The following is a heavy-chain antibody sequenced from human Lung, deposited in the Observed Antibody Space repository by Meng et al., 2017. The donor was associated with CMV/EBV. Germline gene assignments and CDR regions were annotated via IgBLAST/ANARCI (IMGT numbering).Heavy chain of an antibody. J-gene: IGHJ2*01. CDR3: ARDQGCSSTSCYIRGVRYFDL. D-gene: IGHD2-2*02. V-gene: IGHV4-31*02. Sequence: GYYWSWIRQHPGKGLEWIGYIYYSGSTYYNPSLKSRVTISVDTSKNQFSLKLSSVTAADTAVYYCARDQGCSSTSCYIRGVRYFDLWGRGTLGTVSS. CDR1: GYY. CDR2: IYYSGST.